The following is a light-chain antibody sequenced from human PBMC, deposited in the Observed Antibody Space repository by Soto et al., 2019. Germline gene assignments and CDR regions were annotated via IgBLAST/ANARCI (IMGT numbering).Light chain of an antibody. CDR1: QSISSY. J-gene: IGKJ4*01. CDR3: QQSYSTPPL. CDR2: AAS. Sequence: DIPMTQSPSSLSASVGDRVTITCRASQSISSYLNWYQQKPGKAPKLLIYAASSLESGIPPRFSDSGSGTDFTLTISSLQPEDFATYYCQQSYSTPPLFGGGTKVEIK. V-gene: IGKV1-39*01.